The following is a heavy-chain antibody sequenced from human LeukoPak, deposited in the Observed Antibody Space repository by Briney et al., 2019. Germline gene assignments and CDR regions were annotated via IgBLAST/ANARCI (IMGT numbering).Heavy chain of an antibody. Sequence: GGSLRLSCAASGFPFSAYAMSWVRQAPGKGLEWVSAISGSGGSTYYADSVKGRFTISRDNSKNTLYLQMNSPRAENTAVYYCAKAAGYSYGYFDYWGQGTLVTVSS. D-gene: IGHD5-18*01. CDR2: ISGSGGST. CDR3: AKAAGYSYGYFDY. V-gene: IGHV3-23*01. J-gene: IGHJ4*02. CDR1: GFPFSAYA.